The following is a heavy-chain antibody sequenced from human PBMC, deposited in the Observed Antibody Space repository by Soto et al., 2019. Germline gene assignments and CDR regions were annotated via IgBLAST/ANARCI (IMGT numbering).Heavy chain of an antibody. Sequence: QVQLQQSGAGLLKPSETLSLTCAVYGESFSGHIWTWIRQTPGKGLQWIGQINHSGSASYNPSLXSRVTISVHTSXXXFXXALSSVTAADTAVYYCARGLITGSHYSGGWYYFDSWGQGTQVTVSS. J-gene: IGHJ4*02. CDR3: ARGLITGSHYSGGWYYFDS. D-gene: IGHD6-19*01. CDR1: GESFSGHI. CDR2: INHSGSA. V-gene: IGHV4-34*01.